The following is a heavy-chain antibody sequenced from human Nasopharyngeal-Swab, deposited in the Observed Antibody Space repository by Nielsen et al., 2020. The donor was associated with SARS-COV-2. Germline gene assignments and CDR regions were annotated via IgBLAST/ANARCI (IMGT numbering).Heavy chain of an antibody. V-gene: IGHV3-48*01. Sequence: GGSLRLSCAASGFTFSSYSMNWVRQAPGKGLEWVSYISSSSTIYYADSVKGRFTISRDNAKNSLYLQMNSLRAEDTAVYYCARDTGSGSYFSYWGQGTLVIVSS. J-gene: IGHJ4*02. CDR1: GFTFSSYS. CDR2: ISSSSTI. CDR3: ARDTGSGSYFSY. D-gene: IGHD1-26*01.